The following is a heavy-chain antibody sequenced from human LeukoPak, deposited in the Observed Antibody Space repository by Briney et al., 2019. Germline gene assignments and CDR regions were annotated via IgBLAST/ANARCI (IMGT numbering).Heavy chain of an antibody. CDR1: GYTFTGYF. Sequence: ASVKVSCKASGYTFTGYFMHWVRQAPGQGLEWMGWINPNSGGTSYAQKLQGRVTMTRDTSISTAYMELSRLRSDDTAVYYCAREVYISGWRGIDHWGQGTLVTVSS. D-gene: IGHD6-19*01. J-gene: IGHJ4*02. CDR3: AREVYISGWRGIDH. CDR2: INPNSGGT. V-gene: IGHV1-2*02.